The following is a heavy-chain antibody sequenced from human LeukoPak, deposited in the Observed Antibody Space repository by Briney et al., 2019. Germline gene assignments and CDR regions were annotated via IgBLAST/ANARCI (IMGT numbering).Heavy chain of an antibody. D-gene: IGHD6-25*01. CDR2: INPSGGST. Sequence: ASVKVSCKASGYTFTSYHMHWVRQAPGQGLEWMGIINPSGGSTSYAQKFQGRVSMTRDTSTSTVYMELSSLRSEDTAVYYCARDVGAAVYYMDVWGKGTTVTVSS. J-gene: IGHJ6*03. CDR3: ARDVGAAVYYMDV. V-gene: IGHV1-46*01. CDR1: GYTFTSYH.